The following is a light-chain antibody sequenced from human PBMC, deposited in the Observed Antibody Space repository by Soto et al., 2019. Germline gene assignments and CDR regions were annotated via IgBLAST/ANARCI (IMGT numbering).Light chain of an antibody. Sequence: DIVMTQSPDSLAVSLGERATINCKSSQSVLYSSNNKNCLAWYQQKPGQPPKLLIYWASTRESGVPDRFSGSGSGTEFTLTISSLQAVDVAVYYCQQYYSTPPTFGQGTKVEIK. V-gene: IGKV4-1*01. CDR2: WAS. CDR1: QSVLYSSNNKNC. J-gene: IGKJ1*01. CDR3: QQYYSTPPT.